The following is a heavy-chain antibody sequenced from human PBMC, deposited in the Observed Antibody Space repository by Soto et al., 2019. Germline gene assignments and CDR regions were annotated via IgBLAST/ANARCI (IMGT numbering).Heavy chain of an antibody. D-gene: IGHD2-15*01. CDR3: ASLVAPGYYYYYYMDV. CDR1: GGSFSGYY. V-gene: IGHV4-34*01. Sequence: SETLSLTCAVYGGSFSGYYWSWIRQPPGKGLEWIGGIYHSGSTNYNPSLKSRVTISVDTSKNQFSLKLSSVTAADTAVYYCASLVAPGYYYYYYMDVWGKGTTVTVS. J-gene: IGHJ6*03. CDR2: IYHSGST.